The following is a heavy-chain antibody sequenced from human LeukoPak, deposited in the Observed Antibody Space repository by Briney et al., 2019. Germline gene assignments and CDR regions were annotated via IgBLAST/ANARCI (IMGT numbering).Heavy chain of an antibody. J-gene: IGHJ4*02. CDR1: GYTFTSYG. Sequence: ASVKVSCKASGYTFTSYGISWVRQAPGQGLEWMGWISAYNGNTNYAQKLQGRVTMTTGTSTSTAYMELRSLRSGDTAVYYCAIGYYDILTGYYAPDYWGQGTLVTVSS. V-gene: IGHV1-18*01. D-gene: IGHD3-9*01. CDR3: AIGYYDILTGYYAPDY. CDR2: ISAYNGNT.